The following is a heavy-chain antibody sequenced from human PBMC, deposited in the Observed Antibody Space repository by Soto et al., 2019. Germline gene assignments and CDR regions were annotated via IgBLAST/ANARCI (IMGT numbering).Heavy chain of an antibody. D-gene: IGHD2-2*01. CDR1: GASVNTVGSF. V-gene: IGHV4-61*08. CDR2: ISYSGSA. CDR3: ARVCCYGRLEY. J-gene: IGHJ4*02. Sequence: QVQLQESGPGLVKPSETLSLTCAVSGASVNTVGSFWAWIRPPPERGLELLGQISYSGSALYNSSLRGRVAILLDSPANQFSLSLNSVTAADTAVYYCARVCCYGRLEYWGQGAPVIVSS.